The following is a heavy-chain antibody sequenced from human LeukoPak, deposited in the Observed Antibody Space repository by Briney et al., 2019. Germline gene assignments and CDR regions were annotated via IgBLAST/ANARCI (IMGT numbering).Heavy chain of an antibody. CDR1: RYTFTDYY. V-gene: IGHV1-2*02. Sequence: ASVKVSCEASRYTFTDYYMHWVRQAPAQGLEWMGWINPNSGGTDYAQKFQGRVTMTRDTSISTAYMELSRLRSDDTAVYYCARGGFCGSTSCYLFDYWGQGTLVTVSS. CDR3: ARGGFCGSTSCYLFDY. J-gene: IGHJ4*02. D-gene: IGHD2-2*01. CDR2: INPNSGGT.